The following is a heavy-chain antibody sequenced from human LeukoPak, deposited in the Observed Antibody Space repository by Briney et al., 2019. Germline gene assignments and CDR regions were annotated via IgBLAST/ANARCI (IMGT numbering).Heavy chain of an antibody. CDR1: GITFSSYW. D-gene: IGHD3-16*01. CDR3: SRLMNVFGFDY. V-gene: IGHV3-7*01. Sequence: HPGGSLRLSCAASGITFSSYWMSWVRQAPGKGLEWVANIKQDGSEKYYVDSVKGRFTISRDNAKNSLYLQMNSLRAEDTAVYYCSRLMNVFGFDYWGQGTLVTVSS. CDR2: IKQDGSEK. J-gene: IGHJ4*02.